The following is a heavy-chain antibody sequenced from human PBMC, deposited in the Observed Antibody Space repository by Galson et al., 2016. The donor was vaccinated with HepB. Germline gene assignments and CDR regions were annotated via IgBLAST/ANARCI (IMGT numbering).Heavy chain of an antibody. V-gene: IGHV1-3*01. Sequence: SVKVSCKASGYTFTSYTLHWVRQAPGQRLEWMGWISGAYGNTKFSQKFQGRVTITGDTSASTAYMELSSLRSDDTAVYYCARAAAATGNDYWGQGTLVTVSS. CDR2: ISGAYGNT. J-gene: IGHJ4*02. D-gene: IGHD2-15*01. CDR1: GYTFTSYT. CDR3: ARAAAATGNDY.